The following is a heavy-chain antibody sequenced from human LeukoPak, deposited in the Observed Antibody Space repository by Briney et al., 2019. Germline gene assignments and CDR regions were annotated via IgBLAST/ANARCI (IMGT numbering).Heavy chain of an antibody. CDR3: ARELRKRADWFDP. J-gene: IGHJ5*02. Sequence: ASVKVSCKASGYTFTGYYMHWVRQAPGQRLEWMGWINPNSGGTNYAQKFQGRVTMTRDTSISTAYMELSRLRSDDTAVYYCARELRKRADWFDPWGQGTLVTVSS. D-gene: IGHD1-14*01. CDR1: GYTFTGYY. CDR2: INPNSGGT. V-gene: IGHV1-2*02.